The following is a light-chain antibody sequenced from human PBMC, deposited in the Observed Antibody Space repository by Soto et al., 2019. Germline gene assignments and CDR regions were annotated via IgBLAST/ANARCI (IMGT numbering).Light chain of an antibody. CDR1: SSDIGAYNY. CDR3: SSYAGNNFGV. J-gene: IGLJ3*02. Sequence: QSALTQPPSASGSPGQSVTISCTGTSSDIGAYNYVSWYQQHPGKAPKLMIFEVTERPSGVPDRFSGSKSANTASLTVSGLQAEDEAAYYCSSYAGNNFGVFGGGTKLTVL. V-gene: IGLV2-8*01. CDR2: EVT.